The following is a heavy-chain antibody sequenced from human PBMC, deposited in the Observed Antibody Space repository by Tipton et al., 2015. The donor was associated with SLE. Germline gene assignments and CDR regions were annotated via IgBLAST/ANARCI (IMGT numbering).Heavy chain of an antibody. J-gene: IGHJ3*02. D-gene: IGHD3/OR15-3a*01. Sequence: TLSLTCTVSGVSISSGGYYWSWIRQHPGKGLEWIAYIYYSGSTYYNPSLKSRVAISVDTSKNKFSLKLTSVTAADTAVYYCARGVRGIRRDDFFHNWGQGTMVTVSA. V-gene: IGHV4-31*03. CDR1: GVSISSGGYY. CDR2: IYYSGST. CDR3: ARGVRGIRRDDFFHN.